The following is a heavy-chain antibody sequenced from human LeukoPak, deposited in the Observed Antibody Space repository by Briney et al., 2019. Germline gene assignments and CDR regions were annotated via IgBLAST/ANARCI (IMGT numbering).Heavy chain of an antibody. V-gene: IGHV4-39*01. CDR2: TYYSGST. Sequence: SETLSLTCTVSGGSISSSSYYWGWIRQPPGKGLEWIGSTYYSGSTYYNPSLKSRVTISVDTSKNQFSLKLSSVTAADTAVYYCARSPLWVHDYWGQGTLVTVSS. CDR1: GGSISSSSYY. CDR3: ARSPLWVHDY. D-gene: IGHD3-16*01. J-gene: IGHJ4*02.